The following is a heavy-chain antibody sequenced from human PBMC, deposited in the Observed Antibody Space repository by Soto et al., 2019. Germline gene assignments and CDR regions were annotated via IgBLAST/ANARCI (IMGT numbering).Heavy chain of an antibody. CDR2: MNPNSGNT. CDR1: GYTFTSYD. CDR3: ARGADLPWYYYYMDV. J-gene: IGHJ6*03. V-gene: IGHV1-8*01. D-gene: IGHD3-3*01. Sequence: ASVKVSCKASGYTFTSYDINWVRQATGQGLEWMGWMNPNSGNTGYAQKFQGRVTMTRNTSISTAYMELSSLRSEDTAVYYCARGADLPWYYYYMDVWGKGTTVTVSS.